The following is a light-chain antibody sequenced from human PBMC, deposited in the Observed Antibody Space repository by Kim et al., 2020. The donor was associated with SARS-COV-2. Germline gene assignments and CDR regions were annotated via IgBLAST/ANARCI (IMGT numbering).Light chain of an antibody. CDR3: QVHTGYPNT. Sequence: LSPGERAALSCRASQNIFTYLGWYQQKPGQAPRLLISDASKRAPGIPDRFTGSGSGTDFTLTIRSLEPDDFAVYYCQVHTGYPNTFGQGTRLEIK. V-gene: IGKV3-11*01. J-gene: IGKJ5*01. CDR1: QNIFTY. CDR2: DAS.